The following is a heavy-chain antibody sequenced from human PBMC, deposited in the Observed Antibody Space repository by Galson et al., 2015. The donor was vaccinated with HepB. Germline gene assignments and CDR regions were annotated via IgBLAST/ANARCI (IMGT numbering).Heavy chain of an antibody. J-gene: IGHJ4*02. Sequence: SVKVSCKASGYTFTGYYMRWVRQAPGQGLEWMGWISTYKGKTKYAQKVQGRVTMTTDTSMSTAYMELRRLTSDDTAVYYCARDVNWNLDSWGQGTQVTVSS. CDR2: ISTYKGKT. V-gene: IGHV1-18*04. D-gene: IGHD1-1*01. CDR3: ARDVNWNLDS. CDR1: GYTFTGYY.